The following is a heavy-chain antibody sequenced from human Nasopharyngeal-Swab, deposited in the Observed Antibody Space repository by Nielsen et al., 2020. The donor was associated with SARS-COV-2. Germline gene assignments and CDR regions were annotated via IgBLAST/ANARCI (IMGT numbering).Heavy chain of an antibody. Sequence: PSETLSLTCAVSGGSISTYNWWSWVRQAPGKGLEWIGHIYTSGKTNYNPSLMSRLTISVDASKNQFSLRLTSVTAADTAVYYCAREDRWTLTSFYYALDVWGQGSAVTVSS. CDR2: IYTSGKT. J-gene: IGHJ6*02. V-gene: IGHV4-4*02. CDR3: AREDRWTLTSFYYALDV. CDR1: GGSISTYNW. D-gene: IGHD4-17*01.